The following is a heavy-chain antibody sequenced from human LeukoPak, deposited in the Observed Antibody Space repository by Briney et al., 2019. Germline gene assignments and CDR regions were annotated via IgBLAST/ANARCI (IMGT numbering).Heavy chain of an antibody. CDR2: ISAYNGAT. D-gene: IGHD6-19*01. CDR3: ARLYSSGWPLEPMDV. V-gene: IGHV1-18*01. Sequence: ASVKVSCKASGYTFTSYAISWVRQAPGQGLEYMGWISAYNGATNYAQKFQGRVTLTTDSSTRTAYMELRSLTSDDTAVYYWARLYSSGWPLEPMDVWGQGTTVTVSS. J-gene: IGHJ6*02. CDR1: GYTFTSYA.